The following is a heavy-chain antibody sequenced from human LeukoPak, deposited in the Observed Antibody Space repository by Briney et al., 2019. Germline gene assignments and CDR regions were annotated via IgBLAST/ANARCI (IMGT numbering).Heavy chain of an antibody. V-gene: IGHV3-30*01. J-gene: IGHJ5*02. D-gene: IGHD6-13*01. CDR1: GFTFSSYA. CDR3: ARSKQQLQWFDP. CDR2: ISYDGSNK. Sequence: GSPRLSCAASGFTFSSYAMHWVRQAPGKALEWVAVISYDGSNKYYADSVKGRFTISRDNSKNTLYLQMNSLRAEDTAVYYCARSKQQLQWFDPWGQGTLVTVSS.